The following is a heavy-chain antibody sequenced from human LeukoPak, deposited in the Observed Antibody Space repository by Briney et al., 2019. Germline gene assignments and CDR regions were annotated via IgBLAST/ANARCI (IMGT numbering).Heavy chain of an antibody. CDR2: IYTSGST. D-gene: IGHD5-18*01. V-gene: IGHV4-61*02. CDR1: GGSISSGSYY. J-gene: IGHJ4*02. CDR3: ARGSEGVGDWIQLWFPFDY. Sequence: SQTLSLTCTVSGGSISSGSYYWSWIRQPAGKGLEWIGRIYTSGSTNYNPSLKSRVTISVDTSKNQFSLKLSSVTAADTAVYYCARGSEGVGDWIQLWFPFDYWGQGTLVTVSS.